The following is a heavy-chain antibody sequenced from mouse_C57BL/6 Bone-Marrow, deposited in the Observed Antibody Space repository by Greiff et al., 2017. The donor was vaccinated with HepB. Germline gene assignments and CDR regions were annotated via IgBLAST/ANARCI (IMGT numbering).Heavy chain of an antibody. V-gene: IGHV5-4*01. Sequence: VQLKESGGGLVKPGGSLKLSCAASGFTFSSYAMSWVRQTPEKRLEWVATISDGGSYTYYPDNVKGRFTISRDNAKNNLYLQMSHLKSEDTAMYYCARVYDGYYEDFAYWGQGTLVTVSA. J-gene: IGHJ3*01. D-gene: IGHD2-3*01. CDR2: ISDGGSYT. CDR1: GFTFSSYA. CDR3: ARVYDGYYEDFAY.